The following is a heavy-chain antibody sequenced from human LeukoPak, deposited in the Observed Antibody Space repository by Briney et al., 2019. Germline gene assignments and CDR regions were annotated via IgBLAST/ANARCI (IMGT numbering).Heavy chain of an antibody. CDR1: VLTFTSAD. CDR3: ARNFDS. Sequence: GGSLRLSCVASVLTFTSADFNWIRQAPGKGLEWLSTITRSGSNLYYADSVKGRFTTSRDDAKDSVYLQMESLRVEDTAIYYFARNFDSWGQGTLVTVSS. J-gene: IGHJ4*02. CDR2: ITRSGSNL. V-gene: IGHV3-21*01.